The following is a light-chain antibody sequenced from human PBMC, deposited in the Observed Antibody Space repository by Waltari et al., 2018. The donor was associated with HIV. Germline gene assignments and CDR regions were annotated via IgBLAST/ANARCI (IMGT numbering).Light chain of an antibody. V-gene: IGLV2-23*02. CDR3: CSHAGSSIYYV. CDR1: SSDVGYYNY. Sequence: QSALTQPASVSGSPGQSITISCTGTSSDVGYYNYVSWYQQYPGKAPKLMIYDVTKRPSGVSNRFSGSKSGNTASLTISGLQAEDEADYYCCSHAGSSIYYVFGTGTKVTVL. J-gene: IGLJ1*01. CDR2: DVT.